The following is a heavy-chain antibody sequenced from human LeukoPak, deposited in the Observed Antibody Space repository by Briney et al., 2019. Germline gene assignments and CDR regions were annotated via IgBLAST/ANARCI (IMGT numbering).Heavy chain of an antibody. V-gene: IGHV1-18*01. J-gene: IGHJ6*03. D-gene: IGHD3-3*01. CDR2: ISAYNGNT. CDR1: GYTFTSYG. CDR3: ARDAIPYYDFWSGLLGGYDYYYYYMDV. Sequence: GASVKVSCKASGYTFTSYGISWVRQAPGQGLEWMGWISAYNGNTNYAQKLQGRVTITTDTSTSTAYMELRSLRSDDPAVYYCARDAIPYYDFWSGLLGGYDYYYYYMDVWGKGTTVTVSS.